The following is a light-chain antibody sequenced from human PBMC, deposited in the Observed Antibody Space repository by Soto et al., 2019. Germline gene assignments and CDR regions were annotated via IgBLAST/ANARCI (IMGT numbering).Light chain of an antibody. V-gene: IGKV3-20*01. Sequence: EIVLTQSPATLSLSPGDRATLSCRASQNVRSDYFAWYQQKPDQAPRVIIFGVSTRASATPDRFRGSGSGTYFTLTISRLEPDDFALYYCQQYGNSPLTFGGGTKWIS. CDR1: QNVRSDY. J-gene: IGKJ4*01. CDR3: QQYGNSPLT. CDR2: GVS.